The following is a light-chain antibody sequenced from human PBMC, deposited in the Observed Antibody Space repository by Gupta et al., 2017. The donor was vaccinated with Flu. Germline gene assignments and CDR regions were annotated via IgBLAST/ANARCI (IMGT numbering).Light chain of an antibody. CDR2: DAS. Sequence: DIEIIQSPSSVSASIGDIVTITCRASQDISSWLDWYQQKPGKAPKLLIYDASRSKSGVPSRFSGSGCGTDFTLTISSRQPEDFANYYCQHGNSCPFPFGHGTKVDVK. CDR3: QHGNSCPFP. J-gene: IGKJ3*01. CDR1: QDISSW. V-gene: IGKV1-12*01.